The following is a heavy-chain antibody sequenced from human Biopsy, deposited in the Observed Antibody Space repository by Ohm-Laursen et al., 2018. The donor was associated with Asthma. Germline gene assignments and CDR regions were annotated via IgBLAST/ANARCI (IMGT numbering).Heavy chain of an antibody. CDR3: AKRRGYSDLTDFDH. Sequence: SLRLSCAASGFNFDDFAMHWVRQAPGKGLEWVAVVSYDGGVAHYADSMKGRFTISRDNAKSTLYLQMNRLRTDDTAVYYCAKRRGYSDLTDFDHWGQGTLVTVSS. V-gene: IGHV3-30*18. CDR1: GFNFDDFA. D-gene: IGHD3-3*01. J-gene: IGHJ4*02. CDR2: VSYDGGVA.